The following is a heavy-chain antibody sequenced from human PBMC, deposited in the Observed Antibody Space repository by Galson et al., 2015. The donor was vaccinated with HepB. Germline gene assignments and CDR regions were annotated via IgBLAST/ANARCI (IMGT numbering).Heavy chain of an antibody. Sequence: ETLSPTCTDSGDSISTYFWSWLRQPPGKGLEWIGYIFHTGSTSYNPSLRGRVIMSVDTSKNQFSLRLNSVTAADTAVYYCARPESRGYLDAFDVWGQGAMVTVSS. J-gene: IGHJ3*01. CDR3: ARPESRGYLDAFDV. D-gene: IGHD3-22*01. CDR2: IFHTGST. V-gene: IGHV4-59*08. CDR1: GDSISTYF.